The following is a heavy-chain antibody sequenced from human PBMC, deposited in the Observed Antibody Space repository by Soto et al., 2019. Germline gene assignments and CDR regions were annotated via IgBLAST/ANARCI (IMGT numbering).Heavy chain of an antibody. CDR1: GYSITNGYY. Sequence: PSETLSLTCAVSGYSITNGYYWGWIRQPPGMGLEWIGSIYHSGSTSYNPSLRSRVTISVVTSKNQFSLKLRSVTAADTAMYYCAKVGGGGRVTAGIGRFDSCGHGTHLPVSS. CDR2: IYHSGST. D-gene: IGHD3-16*01. V-gene: IGHV4-38-2*01. CDR3: AKVGGGGRVTAGIGRFDS. J-gene: IGHJ4*01.